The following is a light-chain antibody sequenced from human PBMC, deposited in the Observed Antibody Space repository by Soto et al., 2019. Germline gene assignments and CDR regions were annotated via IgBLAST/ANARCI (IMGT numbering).Light chain of an antibody. CDR2: DAS. CDR3: QQYDTYPWT. Sequence: DIQMTQSPTTLSASAGDRVIITCRASQRMSAWLAWYQQKPGKAPTLLIYDASSLENGVPSRFSGSGSGTDFTLTISSLQPNDFATYYCQQYDTYPWTFGQGTKVEIK. CDR1: QRMSAW. V-gene: IGKV1-5*01. J-gene: IGKJ1*01.